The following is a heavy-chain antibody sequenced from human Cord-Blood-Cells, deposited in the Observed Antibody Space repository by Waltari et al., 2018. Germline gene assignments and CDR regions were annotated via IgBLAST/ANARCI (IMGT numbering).Heavy chain of an antibody. V-gene: IGHV4-39*01. CDR2: IYYSGSN. Sequence: QLQLQESGPGLVKPSETLSLTCTVSGGSISSSSYYWGWIRQPPGKGLEWIGSIYYSGSNYYNPSLKSRVTISVDTSKNQFSLKLSSVTAAVTAVYYCARQWAFDFDYWGQGTLVTVSS. CDR1: GGSISSSSYY. CDR3: ARQWAFDFDY. J-gene: IGHJ4*02. D-gene: IGHD3-16*01.